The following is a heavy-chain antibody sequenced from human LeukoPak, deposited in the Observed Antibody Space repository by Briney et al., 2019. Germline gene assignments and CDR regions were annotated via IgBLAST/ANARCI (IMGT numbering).Heavy chain of an antibody. J-gene: IGHJ4*02. CDR1: GFTFSSYA. CDR2: ISGSGGST. D-gene: IGHD6-25*01. Sequence: GGSLRLSCAASGFTFSSYAMSWVRQAPGKGLEWVSAISGSGGSTYYADSVKGRFSISRDNAQNSLSLQMNNLSADDTAVYYCARLGATSSGKYYFDSWGQGTLVTVSS. CDR3: ARLGATSSGKYYFDS. V-gene: IGHV3-23*01.